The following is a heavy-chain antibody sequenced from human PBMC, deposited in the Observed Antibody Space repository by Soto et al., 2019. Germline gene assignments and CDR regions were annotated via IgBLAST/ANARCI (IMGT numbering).Heavy chain of an antibody. J-gene: IGHJ4*02. V-gene: IGHV4-31*01. D-gene: IGHD3-9*01. Sequence: SSTXSLTCTVSVVSFNIGSYYLCWIRRHPGKVLEWIGYLSYRGTTYYSPSLKSLLTMSLDTSKNQFSLKLNSVTAADTAVYYCARVSENGKSWLGTWGQGTLVTV. CDR2: LSYRGTT. CDR3: ARVSENGKSWLGT. CDR1: VVSFNIGSYY.